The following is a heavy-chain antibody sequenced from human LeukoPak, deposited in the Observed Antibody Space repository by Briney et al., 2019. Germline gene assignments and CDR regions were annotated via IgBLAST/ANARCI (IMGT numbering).Heavy chain of an antibody. Sequence: PGGSLRLSCAASGFTFSSYGMHWVRQAPGKGLEWVAFIRYDGSNKYYADSVKGRFTISRDNSKNTLYLQMNSLRAEDTAVYYCAKDRGASNWFDPWGQGTLVTVSS. D-gene: IGHD3-10*01. V-gene: IGHV3-30*02. J-gene: IGHJ5*02. CDR3: AKDRGASNWFDP. CDR1: GFTFSSYG. CDR2: IRYDGSNK.